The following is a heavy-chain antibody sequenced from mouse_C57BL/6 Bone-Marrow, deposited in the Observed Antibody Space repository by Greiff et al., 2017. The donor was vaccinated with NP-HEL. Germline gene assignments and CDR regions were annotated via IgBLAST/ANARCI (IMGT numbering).Heavy chain of an antibody. CDR3: ARGYYGSSSWYFDV. D-gene: IGHD1-1*01. CDR1: GFTFSDYY. J-gene: IGHJ1*03. V-gene: IGHV5-16*01. Sequence: EVMLVESEGGLVQPGSSMKLSCTASGFTFSDYYMAWVRQVPEKGLEWVANINYDGSSTYYLDSLKSRFIISRDNAKNILYLQMSSLKSEDTATYYCARGYYGSSSWYFDVWGTGTTVTVSS. CDR2: INYDGSST.